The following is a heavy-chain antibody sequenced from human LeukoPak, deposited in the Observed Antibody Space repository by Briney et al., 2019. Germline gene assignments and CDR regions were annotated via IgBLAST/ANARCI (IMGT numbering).Heavy chain of an antibody. CDR2: INHSGST. D-gene: IGHD2-2*02. V-gene: IGHV4-34*01. Sequence: SETLSLTCAVYGGSFSGYYWSWIRQPPGKGLEWIGEINHSGSTNYNPSLRSRVTISVDTSKNQFSLKLRSVTAADTAVYYCARGFCSNTRCYKEMATILPDYWGQGALVTVSS. CDR3: ARGFCSNTRCYKEMATILPDY. J-gene: IGHJ4*02. CDR1: GGSFSGYY.